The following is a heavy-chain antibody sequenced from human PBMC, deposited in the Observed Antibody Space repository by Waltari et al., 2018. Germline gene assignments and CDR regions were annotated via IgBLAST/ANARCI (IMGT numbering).Heavy chain of an antibody. CDR2: IHYSGST. CDR3: ARGEGSSWYYPLDY. CDR1: GGSISSYY. V-gene: IGHV4-59*01. Sequence: QVQLQESGPGLVKPSETLSLTCTVSGGSISSYYWIWIRLPPGKGPEWIGYIHYSGSTNYNPSLKSLVTISVDTSKNQFSLKLSSVTAADTAVYYCARGEGSSWYYPLDYWGQGTLVTVSS. D-gene: IGHD6-13*01. J-gene: IGHJ4*02.